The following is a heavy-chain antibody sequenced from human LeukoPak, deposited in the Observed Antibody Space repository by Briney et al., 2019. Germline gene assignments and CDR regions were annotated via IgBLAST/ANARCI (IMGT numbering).Heavy chain of an antibody. Sequence: ASVKVSCKASGYTFTGYYMHWVRQAPGQGLEWMGWINPNSGGTNYAQKFQGRVTMTRDTSISTAYMELSRLRSDDTAVYYCARDSGDFWSGYYRAHRGHNWFDPWGQGTLVTVSS. D-gene: IGHD3-3*01. CDR2: INPNSGGT. J-gene: IGHJ5*02. CDR3: ARDSGDFWSGYYRAHRGHNWFDP. V-gene: IGHV1-2*02. CDR1: GYTFTGYY.